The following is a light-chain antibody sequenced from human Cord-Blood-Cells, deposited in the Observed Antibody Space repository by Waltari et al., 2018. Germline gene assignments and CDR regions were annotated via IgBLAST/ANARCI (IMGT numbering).Light chain of an antibody. V-gene: IGKV4-1*01. CDR1: ESVLYSSNNKNY. CDR3: QQYYSTPLT. Sequence: DIMMTQSPDSLAVSLGARATINCKSSESVLYSSNNKNYFAWSQQKPGQPPKLLIYWASTRESGVPDRFSGSGSGTDFTLTISSLQAEDVAVYYCQQYYSTPLTFGGGTKVEIK. CDR2: WAS. J-gene: IGKJ4*01.